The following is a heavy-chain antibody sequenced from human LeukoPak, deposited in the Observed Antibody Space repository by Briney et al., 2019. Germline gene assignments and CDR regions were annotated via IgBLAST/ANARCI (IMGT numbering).Heavy chain of an antibody. CDR3: AHNDYGSEMFDY. V-gene: IGHV2-5*01. D-gene: IGHD3-10*01. J-gene: IGHJ4*02. Sequence: SGPTLVKPTQTLTLTCTFSGFSLTTSGVGVGWIRQPPGKALEWLALIYWNDDKRYSPSLKSRLTITKDTSKNQVVLTMTNMDPVDTATYYCAHNDYGSEMFDYWGQGTLVTVSS. CDR2: IYWNDDK. CDR1: GFSLTTSGVG.